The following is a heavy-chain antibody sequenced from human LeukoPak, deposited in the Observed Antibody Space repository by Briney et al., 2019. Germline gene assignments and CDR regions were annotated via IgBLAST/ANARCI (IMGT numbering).Heavy chain of an antibody. J-gene: IGHJ4*02. CDR2: IYPADSDT. CDR1: GYTFTTYW. CDR3: ARFGSPYRSSRVGFDC. V-gene: IGHV5-51*01. Sequence: GESLKISCKGSGYTFTTYWIGWVRQMPGKGLEWMGIIYPADSDTRYSPSFQGQVTFSADKSITTAYLQWSSLKASDTAKYYCARFGSPYRSSRVGFDCWGQGTLVTVSP. D-gene: IGHD6-13*01.